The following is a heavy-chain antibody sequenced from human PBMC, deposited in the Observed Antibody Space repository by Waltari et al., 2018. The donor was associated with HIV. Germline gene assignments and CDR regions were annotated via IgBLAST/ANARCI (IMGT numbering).Heavy chain of an antibody. J-gene: IGHJ3*02. V-gene: IGHV3-23*01. Sequence: EVQLLESGGGLVQTGGSLRRSGADSGFNFSSTAMSWVSPAQGEGREGVSAISGSGVSTYYADSVKGRFTISRDNSKNTLYLQMNSLRAEDTAVYYCAKEGGGSDAFDIWGQGTMVTVSS. D-gene: IGHD3-16*01. CDR1: GFNFSSTA. CDR3: AKEGGGSDAFDI. CDR2: ISGSGVST.